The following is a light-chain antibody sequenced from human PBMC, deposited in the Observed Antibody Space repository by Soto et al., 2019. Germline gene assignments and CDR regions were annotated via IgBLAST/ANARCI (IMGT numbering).Light chain of an antibody. CDR1: QTISHY. Sequence: DIQMTQSPSSLSASVGDRVTITCRASQTISHYLNWYQQKPGKAPKLLIYGASSLQSGVPSRFSGSGSGTDFTLSISSLQTEDFATYYCEQSYSTRWTFGQGTKLEIK. J-gene: IGKJ1*01. CDR2: GAS. CDR3: EQSYSTRWT. V-gene: IGKV1-39*01.